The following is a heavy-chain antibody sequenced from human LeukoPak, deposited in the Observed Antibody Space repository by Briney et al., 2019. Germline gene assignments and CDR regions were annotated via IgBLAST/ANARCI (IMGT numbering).Heavy chain of an antibody. Sequence: HPGGSLRLSCAASGFTFSSYSMNWVRQAPGKGLEWVSYISSSSSTIYYADSVKGRFTISRDNAKNSLYLQMNSLRAEDTAVYYCAREDSSSSGYYYYMDVWGKGTTVTVSS. J-gene: IGHJ6*03. CDR3: AREDSSSSGYYYYMDV. CDR2: ISSSSSTI. D-gene: IGHD6-6*01. CDR1: GFTFSSYS. V-gene: IGHV3-48*01.